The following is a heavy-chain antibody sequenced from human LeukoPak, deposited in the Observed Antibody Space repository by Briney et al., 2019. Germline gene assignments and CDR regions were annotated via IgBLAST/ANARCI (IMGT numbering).Heavy chain of an antibody. D-gene: IGHD4-17*01. Sequence: SVKVSCKASGGTVISYAISWVRQAPGQGLEWMGGMIPIFDTTNYAQKFQGRVTITADKSTSTAYMELSGLRSEDTAVYYCARENLTVTTYDYYYYMDVWGKGTTVTVSS. CDR2: MIPIFDTT. V-gene: IGHV1-69*06. CDR1: GGTVISYA. J-gene: IGHJ6*03. CDR3: ARENLTVTTYDYYYYMDV.